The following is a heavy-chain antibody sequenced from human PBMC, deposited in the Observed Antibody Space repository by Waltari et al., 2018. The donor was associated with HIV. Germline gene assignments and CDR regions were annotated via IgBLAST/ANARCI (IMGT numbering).Heavy chain of an antibody. J-gene: IGHJ4*02. Sequence: EVRLVESGGGLGQPGGSLRLSCVGSGFTFSRYWMPWVRQTPGKGLEWVSRIKPDGTQTDYADSVKGRFTISRDNAKSTLHLQLNALSVEDTALYFCTGDTFGNDDFWGQGVLVTVSS. CDR2: IKPDGTQT. D-gene: IGHD1-1*01. CDR3: TGDTFGNDDF. CDR1: GFTFSRYW. V-gene: IGHV3-74*01.